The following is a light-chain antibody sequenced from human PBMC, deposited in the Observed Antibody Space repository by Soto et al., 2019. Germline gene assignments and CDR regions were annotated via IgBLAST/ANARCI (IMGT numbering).Light chain of an antibody. CDR1: QGIRVD. CDR3: LQDYNYPFT. Sequence: AIQMTQSASSLSASVGDTVTITCRASQGIRVDLGWYQQKPGKAPKLLIYAASTLQSGVPSRFSGSGSGTDFTLTISSLQPEDFATYYCLQDYNYPFTFGPGTKVDVK. V-gene: IGKV1-6*01. J-gene: IGKJ3*01. CDR2: AAS.